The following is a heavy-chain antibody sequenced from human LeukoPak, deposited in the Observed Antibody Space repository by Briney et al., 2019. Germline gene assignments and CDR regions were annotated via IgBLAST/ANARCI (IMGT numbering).Heavy chain of an antibody. J-gene: IGHJ4*02. CDR1: GFTFRSYA. Sequence: GGSLRLSCAASGFTFRSYAMHWVRQAPGKGLEWVAVISDDGSRQHYADFLEGRFTISRDNSKNTVSLQMSSLTSEDTAVYFCVREQPGDGWSGFDYWGQGTLVTVSS. CDR3: VREQPGDGWSGFDY. CDR2: ISDDGSRQ. V-gene: IGHV3-30*15. D-gene: IGHD6-19*01.